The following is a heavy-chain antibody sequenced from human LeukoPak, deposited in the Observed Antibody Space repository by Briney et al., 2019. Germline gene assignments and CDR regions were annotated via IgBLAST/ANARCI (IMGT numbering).Heavy chain of an antibody. CDR2: TRRRGGST. CDR1: RLTFSTYA. D-gene: IGHD4-17*01. Sequence: GESLSPSCAPSRLTFSTYAMSWDSHAPGNWLEWVSATRRRGGSTYYADYVKGRFTISRDNSKNTLDLQMNSPRAEDTAVYYCAKRRGDSRYFDYWGQGTLVTVSS. J-gene: IGHJ4*02. CDR3: AKRRGDSRYFDY. V-gene: IGHV3-23*01.